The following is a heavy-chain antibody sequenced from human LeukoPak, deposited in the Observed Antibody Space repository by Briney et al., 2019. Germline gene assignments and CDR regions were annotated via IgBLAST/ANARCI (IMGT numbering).Heavy chain of an antibody. V-gene: IGHV4-59*01. J-gene: IGHJ5*02. CDR2: IYYSGST. CDR3: ARATRAWFDP. Sequence: PSETLSLTCTVSGGSISSYYWSWIRQPPGKGLEWIGYIYYSGSTNYNPSLKSRVTISVDTPKNQFSLKLSSVTAADTAVYYCARATRAWFDPWGQGTLVTVSS. CDR1: GGSISSYY.